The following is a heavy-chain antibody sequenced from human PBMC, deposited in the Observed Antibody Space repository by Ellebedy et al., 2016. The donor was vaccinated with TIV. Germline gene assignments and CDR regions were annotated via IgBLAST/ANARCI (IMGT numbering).Heavy chain of an antibody. V-gene: IGHV4-39*01. J-gene: IGHJ5*02. Sequence: MPSETLSLTCTVSGGSISSSIYYWGWVRQPPGKGLEGIGSIYYSGSTYYNPSLQSPVTISVDTSKNQFSLKLSSVTAADTAVYYCARRGVGFDPWGQGTLVTVSS. CDR1: GGSISSSIYY. D-gene: IGHD3-16*01. CDR2: IYYSGST. CDR3: ARRGVGFDP.